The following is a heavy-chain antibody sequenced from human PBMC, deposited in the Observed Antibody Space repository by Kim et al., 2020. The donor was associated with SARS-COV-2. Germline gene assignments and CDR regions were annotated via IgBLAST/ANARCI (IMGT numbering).Heavy chain of an antibody. CDR1: GFTFSSYG. CDR2: ISYDGSNK. D-gene: IGHD3-3*01. Sequence: GGSLRLSCAASGFTFSSYGMHWVRQAPGKGLEWVAVISYDGSNKYYADSVKGRFTISRDNSKNTLYLQMNSLRAEDTAVYYCAKDKSYYDFWSGYTTYYFDYWGQGTLVTVSS. CDR3: AKDKSYYDFWSGYTTYYFDY. J-gene: IGHJ4*02. V-gene: IGHV3-30*18.